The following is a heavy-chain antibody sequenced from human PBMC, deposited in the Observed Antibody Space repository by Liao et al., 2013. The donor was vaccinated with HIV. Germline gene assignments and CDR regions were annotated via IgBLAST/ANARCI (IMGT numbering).Heavy chain of an antibody. V-gene: IGHV4-39*07. CDR1: GGSITSPSYY. J-gene: IGHJ3*02. CDR3: ASGTGESAFDI. CDR2: VYSSGST. Sequence: QLQLQESGPGLVKPSETLSLTCTVSGGSITSPSYYWGWIRQPPGKGLEWIGSVYSSGSTYNNPSLNSRVTISVDTSKNQFFLNVVSVTAADTAVYYCASGTGESAFDIWGQGTMVTVSS. D-gene: IGHD7-27*01.